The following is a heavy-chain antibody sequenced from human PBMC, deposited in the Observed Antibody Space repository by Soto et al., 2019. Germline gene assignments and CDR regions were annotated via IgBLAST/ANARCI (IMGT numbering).Heavy chain of an antibody. CDR1: GYSISSGYY. V-gene: IGHV4-38-2*01. J-gene: IGHJ6*02. D-gene: IGHD5-12*01. Sequence: SETLSLTCAVSGYSISSGYYWSWIRQSPGKGLEWIGEINHRGDTTYNPSLTSRVTISLDSSKQQFSLILSSVTAADAAIYYCATYEYRTSLYGIDVWGQGAAVTVSS. CDR2: INHRGDT. CDR3: ATYEYRTSLYGIDV.